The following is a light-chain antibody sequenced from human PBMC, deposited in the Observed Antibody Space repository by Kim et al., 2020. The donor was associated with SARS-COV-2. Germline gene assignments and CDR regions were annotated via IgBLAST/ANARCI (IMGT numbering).Light chain of an antibody. CDR1: SLRSYY. V-gene: IGLV3-19*01. J-gene: IGLJ2*01. Sequence: VALGQTVRITCQGDSLRSYYETWYQQKPGQAPILVIYGKNNRPSGIPDRFSGSSSGNTDSLTITGTQAGDEADYYCNSRDSNDNVVFGGGTQLTVL. CDR2: GKN. CDR3: NSRDSNDNVV.